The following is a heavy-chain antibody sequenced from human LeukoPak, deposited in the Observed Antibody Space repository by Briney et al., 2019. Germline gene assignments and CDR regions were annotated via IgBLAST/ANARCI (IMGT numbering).Heavy chain of an antibody. J-gene: IGHJ4*02. V-gene: IGHV4-31*03. D-gene: IGHD3-10*01. Sequence: SQTLSLTCTVSGGSISSGGYYWSWIRQHPGKGLEWIGYIYYSGSTYYNPPLKSRVTISVDTSKNQFSLKLSSVTAADTAVYYCARTFGELSPFDYWGQGTLVTVSS. CDR3: ARTFGELSPFDY. CDR1: GGSISSGGYY. CDR2: IYYSGST.